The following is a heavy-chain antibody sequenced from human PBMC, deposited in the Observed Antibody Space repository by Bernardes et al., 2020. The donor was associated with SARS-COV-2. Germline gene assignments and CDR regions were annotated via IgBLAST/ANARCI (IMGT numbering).Heavy chain of an antibody. CDR1: GFTFSSYS. D-gene: IGHD1-26*01. J-gene: IGHJ4*02. CDR3: ARECSGIVGATTFDY. V-gene: IGHV3-48*02. CDR2: ISSSSTI. Sequence: GGSLRLSCAASGFTFSSYSMNWVRQAPGKGLEWVSYISSSSTIYYADSVKGRFTISRDNAKNSLYLQMNSLRDEDTAVYYCARECSGIVGATTFDYWGQGTLVTVSS.